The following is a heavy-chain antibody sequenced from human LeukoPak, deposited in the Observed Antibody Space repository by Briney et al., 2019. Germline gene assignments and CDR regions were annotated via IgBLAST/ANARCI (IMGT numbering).Heavy chain of an antibody. V-gene: IGHV3-15*01. CDR3: TTELWFGEPPYYHGMDV. Sequence: GGSLRLSCAASGFSFSHAWMRWVRQAPGKGLEWVGRIKSKADGGTTDYAAPVKGRFTVSRDDPKNTLYLQMNSLKNEDTAVYYCTTELWFGEPPYYHGMDVWGPGTTVTVSS. CDR1: GFSFSHAW. D-gene: IGHD3-10*01. CDR2: IKSKADGGTT. J-gene: IGHJ6*02.